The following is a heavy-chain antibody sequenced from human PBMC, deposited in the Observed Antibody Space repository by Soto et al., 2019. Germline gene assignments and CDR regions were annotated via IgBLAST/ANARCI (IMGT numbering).Heavy chain of an antibody. CDR3: ARAKKQMVEGGWFDP. Sequence: SLKVSCKASGGTFSSYAISWVRQAPGQGLEWMGGIIPIFGTANYAQKFQGRVTITADKSTSIAYMELSSLRSEGTAVYSCARAKKQMVEGGWFDPWGQGTLVTVSS. CDR1: GGTFSSYA. D-gene: IGHD6-13*01. CDR2: IIPIFGTA. V-gene: IGHV1-69*06. J-gene: IGHJ5*02.